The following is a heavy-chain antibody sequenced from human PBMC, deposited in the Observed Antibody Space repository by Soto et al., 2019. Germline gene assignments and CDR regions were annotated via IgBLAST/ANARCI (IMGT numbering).Heavy chain of an antibody. CDR2: IIPFLGVT. CDR1: GGTFSPYT. D-gene: IGHD3-10*01. Sequence: QVHLVQSGAEVKKPGSSVKVSCKASGGTFSPYTINWVRQAPGQGLEWMGRIIPFLGVTNHAQKFQDRVTITADKSTSAAYLEFRSLRSEDTAVYYCTRAWDSRVSTWEFGGHGGQGTLVNVSS. J-gene: IGHJ4*02. CDR3: TRAWDSRVSTWEFGGH. V-gene: IGHV1-69*02.